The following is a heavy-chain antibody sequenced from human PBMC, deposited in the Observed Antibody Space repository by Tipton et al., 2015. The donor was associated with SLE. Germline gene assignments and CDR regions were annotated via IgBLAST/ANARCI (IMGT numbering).Heavy chain of an antibody. J-gene: IGHJ5*02. Sequence: TLSLTCTVSGGSINSYYWSWIRQPPGKGLEWIGYIYYSGSTNYNPSLKSRVTISVGTSKNQFSLKLSSVTAADTAVYYCAREGHCSGGSCYPWFDPWGQGTLVTVSS. CDR3: AREGHCSGGSCYPWFDP. CDR1: GGSINSYY. D-gene: IGHD2-15*01. V-gene: IGHV4-59*01. CDR2: IYYSGST.